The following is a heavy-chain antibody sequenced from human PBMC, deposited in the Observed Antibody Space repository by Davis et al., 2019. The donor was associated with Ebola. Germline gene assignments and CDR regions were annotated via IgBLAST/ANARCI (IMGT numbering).Heavy chain of an antibody. J-gene: IGHJ6*02. CDR3: ARGSLNIAVAVYYYYYGMDV. CDR2: INPNSGGT. D-gene: IGHD6-19*01. CDR1: GYTFTGYY. Sequence: AASVKVSCKASGYTFTGYYMHWVRQAPGQGLEWMGWINPNSGGTNYAQKFQGWVTMTRDTSISTAYMELSRLRSDDTAVYYCARGSLNIAVAVYYYYYGMDVWGQGTTVTVSS. V-gene: IGHV1-2*04.